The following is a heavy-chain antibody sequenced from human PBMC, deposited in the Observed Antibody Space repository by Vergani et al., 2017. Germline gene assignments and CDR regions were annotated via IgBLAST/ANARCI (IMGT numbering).Heavy chain of an antibody. V-gene: IGHV4-31*02. Sequence: QVQLQESGPGLVKPSQTLSLTCTVSGGSISSGGYYWSWIRQHPGKGLEWIGYIYYSGSTNYNPSLKSRVTISVDTSKNQFSLKLSSVTAADTAVYYCAAPSYYDYVWGSYRHDGMDVWGQGTTVTVSS. J-gene: IGHJ6*02. CDR3: AAPSYYDYVWGSYRHDGMDV. D-gene: IGHD3-16*02. CDR2: IYYSGST. CDR1: GGSISSGGYY.